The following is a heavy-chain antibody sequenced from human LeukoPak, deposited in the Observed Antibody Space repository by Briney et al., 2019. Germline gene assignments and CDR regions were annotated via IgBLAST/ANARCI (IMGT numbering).Heavy chain of an antibody. CDR3: ARGRPHGNDY. Sequence: GKSLRLSCTASGFTFSSYGMHWVRQAPGKGLEWVAAISYDGSDKYYTDSVKGRFSISRDNAKNTLYLQMNSLRVEDTAVYYCARGRPHGNDYWGQGTLVTVSS. CDR2: ISYDGSDK. V-gene: IGHV3-30*03. CDR1: GFTFSSYG. J-gene: IGHJ4*02. D-gene: IGHD4-23*01.